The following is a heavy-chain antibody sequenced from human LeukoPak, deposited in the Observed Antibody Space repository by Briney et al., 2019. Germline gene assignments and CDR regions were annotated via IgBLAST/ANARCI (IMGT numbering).Heavy chain of an antibody. Sequence: GGSLRLSCAASGFTFSSYSTNWVRQAPGKGLEWVSSISSSSSYIYYADSVKGRFTISRDNAKNSLYLQMDSLRAEDTAVYYCARSRNYDFWSGYPESYYYYYGMDVWGQGTSVTVSS. J-gene: IGHJ6*02. CDR2: ISSSSSYI. CDR1: GFTFSSYS. D-gene: IGHD3-3*01. V-gene: IGHV3-21*01. CDR3: ARSRNYDFWSGYPESYYYYYGMDV.